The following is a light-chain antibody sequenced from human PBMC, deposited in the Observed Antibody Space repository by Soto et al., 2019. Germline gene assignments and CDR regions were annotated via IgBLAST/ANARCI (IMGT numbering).Light chain of an antibody. V-gene: IGLV2-14*01. CDR3: SSYTSSSTLYV. J-gene: IGLJ1*01. CDR2: EVS. CDR1: SSDVGGYHY. Sequence: QSVLTQPASVSGSPGQTITISCTGTSSDVGGYHYVSWYQQHPGKAPKLMIYEVSNRPSGVSNRFSGSKSGNTASLTISGHQAEDEAYYYCSSYTSSSTLYVFGTGTKLTVL.